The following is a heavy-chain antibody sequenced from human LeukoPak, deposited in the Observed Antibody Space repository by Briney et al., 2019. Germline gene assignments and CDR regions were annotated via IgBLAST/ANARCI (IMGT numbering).Heavy chain of an antibody. CDR3: ARVGTVTTDFDY. D-gene: IGHD4-17*01. CDR2: IYHSGST. J-gene: IGHJ4*02. CDR1: GGSISSSSYY. Sequence: SETLSLTCTVSGGSISSSSYYWGWIRQPPGKGLEWIGSIYHSGSTYCNPSLKSRVTISVDTSKNQFSLNLSSVTAADTAVYYCARVGTVTTDFDYWGQGTLVTVSS. V-gene: IGHV4-39*07.